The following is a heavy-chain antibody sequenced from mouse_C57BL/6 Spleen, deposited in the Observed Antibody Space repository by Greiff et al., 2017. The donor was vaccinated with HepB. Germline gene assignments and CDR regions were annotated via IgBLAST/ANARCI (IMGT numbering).Heavy chain of an antibody. J-gene: IGHJ4*01. Sequence: QVQLQQSGAELVKPGASVKLSCKASGYTFTEYTIHWVKQSSGQGLEWIGWFYPGSGSIKYNEKFKDKATLTADKSSSTVYMELSRLTSEDSAVYFCARHEGGDYYDYDGYYAMDYWGQGTSVTVSS. V-gene: IGHV1-62-2*01. CDR2: FYPGSGSI. CDR3: ARHEGGDYYDYDGYYAMDY. D-gene: IGHD2-4*01. CDR1: GYTFTEYT.